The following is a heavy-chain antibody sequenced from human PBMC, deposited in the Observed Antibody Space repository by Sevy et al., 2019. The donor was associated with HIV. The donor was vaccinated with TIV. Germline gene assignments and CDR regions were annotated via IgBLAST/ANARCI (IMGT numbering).Heavy chain of an antibody. Sequence: GGSLRLSCAASGFTFSSYGMYWVRQAPGKGLEWVAVISYDGSNKYYADSVKGRFTISRDNSKNTLYLQMNSLRAEDTAVYYCAKDSSDALRYFDWLLNYWGQGTLVTVSS. J-gene: IGHJ4*02. CDR1: GFTFSSYG. D-gene: IGHD3-9*01. V-gene: IGHV3-30*18. CDR2: ISYDGSNK. CDR3: AKDSSDALRYFDWLLNY.